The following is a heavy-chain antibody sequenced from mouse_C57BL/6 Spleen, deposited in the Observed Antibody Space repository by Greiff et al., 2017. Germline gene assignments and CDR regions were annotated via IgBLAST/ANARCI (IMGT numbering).Heavy chain of an antibody. CDR2: ITYDGSST. J-gene: IGHJ4*01. CDR3: AGDEGDGYILYAMDY. Sequence: EVLVVESEGRLVQPGSSMKLSCTASGFTFSDYYMAWVRQVPEKGLEWVANITYDGSSTYYLDSLKNRFIISGDPARNILYLQMSRLKSDDTATYDCAGDEGDGYILYAMDYWGQGTSVTVSS. V-gene: IGHV5-16*01. D-gene: IGHD2-3*01. CDR1: GFTFSDYY.